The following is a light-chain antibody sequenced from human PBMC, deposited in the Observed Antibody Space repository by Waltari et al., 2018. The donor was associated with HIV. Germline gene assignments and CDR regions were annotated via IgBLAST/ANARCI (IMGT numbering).Light chain of an antibody. Sequence: SYVLTQPPSVSVAPGKTARLTCGGNNIGSNSVHWYQQKPGQAPVLVIYGNDNRPSGIPDRFSGSSSGNTASLTITGAQAEDEADYYCNCRDSSGLYVFGTGTKVTVL. CDR2: GND. V-gene: IGLV3-21*01. CDR1: NIGSNS. CDR3: NCRDSSGLYV. J-gene: IGLJ1*01.